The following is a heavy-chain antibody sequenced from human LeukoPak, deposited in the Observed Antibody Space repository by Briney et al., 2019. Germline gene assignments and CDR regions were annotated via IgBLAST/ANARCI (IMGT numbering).Heavy chain of an antibody. J-gene: IGHJ4*02. CDR2: INSDGSWT. CDR3: VSFYETY. CDR1: GNYW. V-gene: IGHV3-74*01. Sequence: GGSLRLSCAASGNYWIHWVRQVPGKGLVWVSHINSDGSWTSYADSVKGRFTISKDNAKNTVYLQMNSLRAEDTAVYYCVSFYETYWGRGILVTVSS. D-gene: IGHD2/OR15-2a*01.